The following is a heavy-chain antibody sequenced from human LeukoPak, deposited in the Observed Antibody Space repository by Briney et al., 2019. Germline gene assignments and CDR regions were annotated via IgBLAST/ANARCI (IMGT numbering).Heavy chain of an antibody. CDR1: GYNFSRYW. D-gene: IGHD5-12*01. CDR2: LYPRDSDT. Sequence: GESLKIFCRASGYNFSRYWIGWVRQMPGKGPEWMGLLYPRDSDTRYSPSFQGQVTFSADNSINTAYLQWSSLRASDTAIYYCARQMGVASRKNYFDSWGQGTLVTVSA. CDR3: ARQMGVASRKNYFDS. J-gene: IGHJ4*02. V-gene: IGHV5-51*01.